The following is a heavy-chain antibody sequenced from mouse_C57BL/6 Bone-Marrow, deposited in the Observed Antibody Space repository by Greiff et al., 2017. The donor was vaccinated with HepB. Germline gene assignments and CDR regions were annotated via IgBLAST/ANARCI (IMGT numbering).Heavy chain of an antibody. V-gene: IGHV8-8*01. CDR3: ARLYYGNYLAWFAY. J-gene: IGHJ3*01. CDR2: IWWDDDK. CDR1: GFSLSTFGMG. Sequence: QVTLKECGPGILQPSQTLSLTCSFSGFSLSTFGMGVGWIRQPSGKGLEWLAHIWWDDDKYYNPALKSRLTISKDTSKNQVFLKIANVDTADTATYYCARLYYGNYLAWFAYWGQGTLVTVSA. D-gene: IGHD2-1*01.